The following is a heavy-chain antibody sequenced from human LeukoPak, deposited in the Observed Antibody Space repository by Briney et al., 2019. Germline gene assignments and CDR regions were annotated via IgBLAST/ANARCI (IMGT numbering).Heavy chain of an antibody. V-gene: IGHV3-30-3*01. CDR1: GFTFSSYA. CDR3: ARGRFGELYDAFDI. J-gene: IGHJ3*02. D-gene: IGHD3-10*01. Sequence: GSLRLSCAASGFTFSSYAMHWVRQAPGKGLEWVAVISYDGSNKYYADSVKGRFTISRDNSKNTLYLQMNSLRAEDTAVYYCARGRFGELYDAFDIWGQGTMVTVSS. CDR2: ISYDGSNK.